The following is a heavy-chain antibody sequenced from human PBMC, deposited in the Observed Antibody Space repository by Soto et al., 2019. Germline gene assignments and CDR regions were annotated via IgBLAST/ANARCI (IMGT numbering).Heavy chain of an antibody. V-gene: IGHV4-31*03. Sequence: SETLSLTCTVSGDSISRGGYYWSWIRQHPGKGLEWIGYIYYTGSTYYNPSLKSRVTISVDTSKNQFSLKVSSVTAADTAVYYCARDPAGRGDYFDYWGQGTLVTVSS. CDR2: IYYTGST. CDR3: ARDPAGRGDYFDY. D-gene: IGHD3-10*01. J-gene: IGHJ4*02. CDR1: GDSISRGGYY.